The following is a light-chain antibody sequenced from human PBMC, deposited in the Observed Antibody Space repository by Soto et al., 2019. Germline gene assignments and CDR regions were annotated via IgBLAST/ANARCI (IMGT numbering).Light chain of an antibody. Sequence: QSALTQPPSASGSPVQSVTVSCAGSSSDICDYNFVSWYQQHPGKAPKLIIDEVKKRPSGFPDRFSASKSGNTASLTVSGLQAEDEADYYCSSYAVXNNFVFGIGTKVT. J-gene: IGLJ1*01. V-gene: IGLV2-8*01. CDR1: SSDICDYNF. CDR3: SSYAVXNNFV. CDR2: EVK.